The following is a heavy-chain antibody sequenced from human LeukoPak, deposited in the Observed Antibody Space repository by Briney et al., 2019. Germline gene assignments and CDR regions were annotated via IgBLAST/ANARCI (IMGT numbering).Heavy chain of an antibody. J-gene: IGHJ4*02. Sequence: PGGSLRLSCAASGFTFSSYAMSWVRQAPGKGLEWVSSISSSSSYIYYADSVKGRFTISRDNAKNSLYLQMNSLRAEDTAVYYCARGGQLYGSSRTKYFDYWGQGTLVTVSS. D-gene: IGHD3-10*01. V-gene: IGHV3-21*01. CDR2: ISSSSSYI. CDR3: ARGGQLYGSSRTKYFDY. CDR1: GFTFSSYA.